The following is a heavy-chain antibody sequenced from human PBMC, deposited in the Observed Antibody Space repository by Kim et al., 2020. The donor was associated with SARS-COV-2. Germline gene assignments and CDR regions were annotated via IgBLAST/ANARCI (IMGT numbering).Heavy chain of an antibody. Sequence: GGSLRLSCEASGFIFISYWMTWVRQAPGKGLEWVASIKQDGSQKYHVDSVKGRFTISRDNAKNSLFLQMNSLRAEDAAVYYCARADYYGSGRFYFDYLG. V-gene: IGHV3-7*01. CDR3: ARADYYGSGRFYFDY. J-gene: IGHJ4*01. D-gene: IGHD3-10*01. CDR2: IKQDGSQK. CDR1: GFIFISYW.